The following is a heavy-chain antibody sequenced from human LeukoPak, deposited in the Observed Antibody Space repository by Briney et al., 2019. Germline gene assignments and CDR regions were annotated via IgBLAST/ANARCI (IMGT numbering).Heavy chain of an antibody. D-gene: IGHD3-9*01. V-gene: IGHV4-61*02. J-gene: IGHJ6*03. CDR3: ARESVDDILTGYYDYYYYMDV. CDR2: IYTSGST. Sequence: SETLSLTCTVSGGSISSGSYYWSWIRQPAGKGLEWIGRIYTSGSTNYNPSLESRVTISVDTSKNQFSLKLSSVTAADTAVYYCARESVDDILTGYYDYYYYMDVWGKGTTVTISS. CDR1: GGSISSGSYY.